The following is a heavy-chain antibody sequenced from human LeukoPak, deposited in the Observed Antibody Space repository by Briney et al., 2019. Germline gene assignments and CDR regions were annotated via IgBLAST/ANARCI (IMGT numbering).Heavy chain of an antibody. CDR2: ISSSGSTI. J-gene: IGHJ4*02. CDR1: GFTFSDYY. Sequence: GGSLRLSCAASGFTFSDYYMSWIRQAPGKGLEWVSYISSSGSTIYYADSVEGRFTISRDNAKNSLYLQMNSLRAEDTAVYYCARIVTSGWYYYWGQGTLVTVSS. V-gene: IGHV3-11*01. D-gene: IGHD6-19*01. CDR3: ARIVTSGWYYY.